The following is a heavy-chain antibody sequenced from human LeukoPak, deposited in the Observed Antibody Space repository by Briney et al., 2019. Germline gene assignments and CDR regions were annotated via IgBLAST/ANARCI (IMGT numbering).Heavy chain of an antibody. CDR3: ANQDSSGYSYYFDY. J-gene: IGHJ4*02. Sequence: GGSLRLSCAASGFTFSSYGMHWVRRAPGKGLEWVAFIRYDGSNKYYADSVKGRFTISRDNSKNTLYLQMNSLRAEDTAVYYCANQDSSGYSYYFDYWGQGTLVTVSS. D-gene: IGHD3-22*01. CDR1: GFTFSSYG. CDR2: IRYDGSNK. V-gene: IGHV3-30*02.